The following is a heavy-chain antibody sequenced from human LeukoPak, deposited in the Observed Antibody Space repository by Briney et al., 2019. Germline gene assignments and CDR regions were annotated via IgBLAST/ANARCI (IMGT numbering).Heavy chain of an antibody. CDR2: ISSSGDIE. CDR3: ARETVAGTFDY. CDR1: GFTFSEFY. V-gene: IGHV3-11*01. Sequence: ESGGSLRLSCAASGFTFSEFYMSWIRQAPGKGLEWVPDISSSGDIESYADSVKGRFTISRDNAKKSLHLQMNSLRAEDTAVYYCARETVAGTFDYWGQGALVTVSP. D-gene: IGHD6-19*01. J-gene: IGHJ4*02.